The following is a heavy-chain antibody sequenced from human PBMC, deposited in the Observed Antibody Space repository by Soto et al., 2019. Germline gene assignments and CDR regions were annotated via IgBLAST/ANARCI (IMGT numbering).Heavy chain of an antibody. Sequence: VASVKVSCKTSGFMFTSSAVQWVRQARGQRLEWIGWLVVGSGNTHYAQHFQERVTLTRDMSTGTAYMELSSLRSEDTAVYYCAAVPVLRFLKWLLAYFDYWGQGTLVTVSS. V-gene: IGHV1-58*01. CDR2: LVVGSGNT. CDR3: AAVPVLRFLKWLLAYFDY. D-gene: IGHD3-3*01. CDR1: GFMFTSSA. J-gene: IGHJ4*02.